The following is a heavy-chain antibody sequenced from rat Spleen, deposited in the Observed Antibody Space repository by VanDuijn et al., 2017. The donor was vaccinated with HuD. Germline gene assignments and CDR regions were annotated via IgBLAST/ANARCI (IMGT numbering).Heavy chain of an antibody. Sequence: EVQLVESGGGLVQPGNSLKLSCVASGYTFSNYWMYWIRQAPTKGLEWVASISYDGGSTYYRDSVKGRFTVSRDNAKSTLYLQMDSLRSEDTATYYCASRDYWGQGVMVTVSS. CDR2: ISYDGGST. CDR1: GYTFSNYW. J-gene: IGHJ2*01. V-gene: IGHV5S23*01. CDR3: ASRDY.